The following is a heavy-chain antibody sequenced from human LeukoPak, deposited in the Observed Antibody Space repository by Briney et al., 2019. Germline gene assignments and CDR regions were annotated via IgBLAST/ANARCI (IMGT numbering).Heavy chain of an antibody. CDR1: GFTVSSNY. D-gene: IGHD6-13*01. CDR2: IYSGGST. Sequence: GGSLRLSCAASGFTVSSNYMSWVRQAPGKGLEWVSVIYSGGSTYYADSVKGRFTISRDNSKNTLYLQMNSPRAEDTAVYYCARDKAAGNAYYFDFWGQGTLVTVPS. V-gene: IGHV3-66*02. CDR3: ARDKAAGNAYYFDF. J-gene: IGHJ4*02.